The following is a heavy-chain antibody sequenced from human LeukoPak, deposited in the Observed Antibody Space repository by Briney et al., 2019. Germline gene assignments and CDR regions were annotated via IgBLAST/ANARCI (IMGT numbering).Heavy chain of an antibody. J-gene: IGHJ4*02. CDR2: INPSGGST. CDR1: GYTFTSYY. V-gene: IGHV1-46*01. CDR3: ASETIRGYCSSTSCYTGDDY. Sequence: GASVKVSCKASGYTFTSYYMHWVRQAPGQGLEWMGIINPSGGSTGYAQKFQGRVTMTRDTSTSTVYMELSSLRSEDTAVYYCASETIRGYCSSTSCYTGDDYWGQGTLVTVSS. D-gene: IGHD2-2*02.